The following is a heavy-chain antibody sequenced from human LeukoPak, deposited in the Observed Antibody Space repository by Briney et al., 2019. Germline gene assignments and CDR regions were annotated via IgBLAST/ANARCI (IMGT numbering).Heavy chain of an antibody. J-gene: IGHJ2*01. D-gene: IGHD6-25*01. Sequence: SETLSLTCAVYGGSFSGYYWSWIRQPPGKGLEWIGEINHSGSTNYNPSLKSRVTISVDTSKNQFSLKLNSVTAADTAVYFCARRPWQSPWNFDLWGRGTLVTVSS. CDR2: INHSGST. CDR1: GGSFSGYY. CDR3: ARRPWQSPWNFDL. V-gene: IGHV4-34*01.